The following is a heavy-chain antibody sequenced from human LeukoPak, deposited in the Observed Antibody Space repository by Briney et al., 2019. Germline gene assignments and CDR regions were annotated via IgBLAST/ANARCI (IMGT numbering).Heavy chain of an antibody. CDR1: GFTVSSNY. Sequence: GGSLRLSCAASGFTVSSNYMSWVRQVPGKGLEWVSDIYNSGRTYYADSVKGRFTISRDNSKNTVYLQMNSLRAEDTAVYYCARESNSGYYLSYWGQGTLVTVSS. D-gene: IGHD3-22*01. V-gene: IGHV3-66*01. J-gene: IGHJ4*02. CDR3: ARESNSGYYLSY. CDR2: IYNSGRT.